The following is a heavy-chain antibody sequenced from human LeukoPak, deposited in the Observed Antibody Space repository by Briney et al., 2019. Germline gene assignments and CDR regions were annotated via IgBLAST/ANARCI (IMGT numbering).Heavy chain of an antibody. D-gene: IGHD5-12*01. V-gene: IGHV3-48*03. Sequence: GGSLRLSCAASGFTFSVYGVNWVRQAPGKGLEWVSYIHNNDMTTYYADSVRGRFTISRGNSKNTLYLEVIRLTPEDSAVYYCAKDDAWLRFGEWSQGTLVTVSS. J-gene: IGHJ4*02. CDR2: IHNNDMTT. CDR1: GFTFSVYG. CDR3: AKDDAWLRFGE.